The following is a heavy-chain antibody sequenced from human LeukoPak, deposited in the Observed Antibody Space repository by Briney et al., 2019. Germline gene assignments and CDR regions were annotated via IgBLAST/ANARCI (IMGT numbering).Heavy chain of an antibody. CDR3: ARDLSTQINVVVPAAMGY. Sequence: GGSLRLSCAASGFTFSSYAMSWVRQAPGKGLEWVSSISGSGVSTYYADSVQGRFTISRDNSKNTLYLQMNSLRAEDTAVYYCARDLSTQINVVVPAAMGYWGQGTLVTVSS. CDR1: GFTFSSYA. CDR2: ISGSGVST. J-gene: IGHJ4*02. D-gene: IGHD2-2*01. V-gene: IGHV3-23*01.